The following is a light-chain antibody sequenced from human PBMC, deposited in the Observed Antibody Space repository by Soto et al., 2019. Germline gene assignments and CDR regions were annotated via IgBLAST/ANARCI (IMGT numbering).Light chain of an antibody. CDR2: ATS. CDR1: QSISSY. Sequence: DIQMTQSPSSLSASVGDRVTITCRASQSISSYLNWYQQKPGKAPKLLIYATSNLKSGVPSRFSGSGSGTDFTLTISSLQPEDFADYHCQQRYNTPYTFGQGTKLEIK. CDR3: QQRYNTPYT. V-gene: IGKV1-39*01. J-gene: IGKJ2*01.